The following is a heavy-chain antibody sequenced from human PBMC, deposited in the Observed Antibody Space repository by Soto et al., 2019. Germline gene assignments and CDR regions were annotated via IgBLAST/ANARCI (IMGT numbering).Heavy chain of an antibody. CDR1: GYTFTSYD. J-gene: IGHJ6*03. CDR3: ARAMESSSPYSYWYYYMDV. CDR2: MNPNSGNT. V-gene: IGHV1-8*01. Sequence: ASVKVSCKASGYTFTSYDINWVRQATGQGLEWMGWMNPNSGNTGYAQKFQGRVTMTRNTSISTAYMELSSLRSEDTAVYYCARAMESSSPYSYWYYYMDVWGKGTTVTVSS. D-gene: IGHD6-6*01.